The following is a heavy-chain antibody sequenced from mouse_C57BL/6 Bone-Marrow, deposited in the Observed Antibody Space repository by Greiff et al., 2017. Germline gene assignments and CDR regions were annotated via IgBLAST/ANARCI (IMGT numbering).Heavy chain of an antibody. V-gene: IGHV1-81*01. CDR1: GYTFTSYG. D-gene: IGHD2-5*01. J-gene: IGHJ4*01. CDR3: ARSARVRRGYAMDY. Sequence: QVQLQQSGAELARPGASVKLSCKASGYTFTSYGISWVKQRTGQGLEWIGEIYPRSGNTYYNEKFKGKATLTADKSSSTAYMELRSLTSEESEVYHCARSARVRRGYAMDYRGQGTSVTVSS. CDR2: IYPRSGNT.